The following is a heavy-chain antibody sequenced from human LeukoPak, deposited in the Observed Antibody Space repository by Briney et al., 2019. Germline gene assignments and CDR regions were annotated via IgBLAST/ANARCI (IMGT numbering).Heavy chain of an antibody. CDR1: GYSFTSYW. V-gene: IGHV5-51*01. J-gene: IGHJ4*02. Sequence: GESLKISCKGSGYSFTSYWIGWVRQMPGKGLEWMGIIYPGDSDTRYSPSFQGQVTISADKSISTAYLQWSSLKASDTAVYYCARADYDYVWGSYRYFDYWGQGTLVTVSS. CDR2: IYPGDSDT. D-gene: IGHD3-16*02. CDR3: ARADYDYVWGSYRYFDY.